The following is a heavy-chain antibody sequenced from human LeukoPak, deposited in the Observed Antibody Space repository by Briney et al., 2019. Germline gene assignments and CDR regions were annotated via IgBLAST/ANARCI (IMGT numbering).Heavy chain of an antibody. CDR2: ISSDSRYI. V-gene: IGHV3-21*01. CDR3: ATDYAGNSLWYYYGLGV. Sequence: PGGSLRLSCAASGFTFSFYSMNWVRQAPGKGLEWVSSISSDSRYIYYADSVKGRFTISRDNAKNSLYLQMNSLRAEDTAVYYCATDYAGNSLWYYYGLGVWGQGTTVTVFS. D-gene: IGHD4-23*01. J-gene: IGHJ6*02. CDR1: GFTFSFYS.